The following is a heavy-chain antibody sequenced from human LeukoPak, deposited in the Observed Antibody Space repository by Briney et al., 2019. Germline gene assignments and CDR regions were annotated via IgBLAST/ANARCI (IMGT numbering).Heavy chain of an antibody. J-gene: IGHJ4*02. Sequence: DTLSLSCTVSGGSISSYYWSWIRQPPGKGLEWIGHIYYSESTNYNPFLKSRVTISVHTPKNKFSLAQSPVTCADTAVLYCARIGRAGNMVDYWAQGPLVTVPS. V-gene: IGHV4-59*07. D-gene: IGHD2-15*01. CDR3: ARIGRAGNMVDY. CDR1: GGSISSYY. CDR2: IYYSEST.